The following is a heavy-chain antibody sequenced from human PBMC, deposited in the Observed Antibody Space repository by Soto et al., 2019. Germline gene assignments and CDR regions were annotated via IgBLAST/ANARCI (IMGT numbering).Heavy chain of an antibody. J-gene: IGHJ4*02. V-gene: IGHV4-59*01. CDR1: GGSISSYY. Sequence: SETLSLTCTVSGGSISSYYWSWIRQPPGKGLEWIGYIYYSGSTNYNPSLKSRVTISVDTSKNQFSLKLSSVTAADTAVYYCAREPGYSNTFDYWGQGTLVTVSS. CDR3: AREPGYSNTFDY. CDR2: IYYSGST. D-gene: IGHD6-13*01.